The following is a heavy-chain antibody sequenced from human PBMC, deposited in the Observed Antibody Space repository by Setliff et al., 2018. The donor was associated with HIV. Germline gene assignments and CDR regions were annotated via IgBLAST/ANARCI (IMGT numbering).Heavy chain of an antibody. Sequence: SETLSLTCTVSGGSISSYYWSWIRQPPGKGLEWIGYIYTSGSTNYNPSLKSRVTISVDRSKNQFSLKLSSVTAADTAVYYCARVKSIGDYYGSEYYFDYWGQGTLVTVSS. D-gene: IGHD3-10*01. J-gene: IGHJ4*02. CDR1: GGSISSYY. CDR3: ARVKSIGDYYGSEYYFDY. V-gene: IGHV4-4*09. CDR2: IYTSGST.